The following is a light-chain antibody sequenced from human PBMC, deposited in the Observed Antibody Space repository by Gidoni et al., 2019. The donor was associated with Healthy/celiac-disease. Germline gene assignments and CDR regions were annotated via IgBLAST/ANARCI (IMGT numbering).Light chain of an antibody. Sequence: DIVMPQSPDSLAVSLGERATINCQSSQSVLYSSNNKNYLAWYQQKPGQPPKLRIYWASTRESGVPDRFSGSGSGTDFTLTISSLQAEDVAVYYCQQYYSTPQTFGQGTKVEIK. CDR1: QSVLYSSNNKNY. CDR3: QQYYSTPQT. V-gene: IGKV4-1*01. CDR2: WAS. J-gene: IGKJ1*01.